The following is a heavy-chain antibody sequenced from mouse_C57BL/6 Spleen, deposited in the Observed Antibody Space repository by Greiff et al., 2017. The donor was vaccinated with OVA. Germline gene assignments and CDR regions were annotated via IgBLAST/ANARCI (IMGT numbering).Heavy chain of an antibody. J-gene: IGHJ2*01. Sequence: QVHVKQPGTELVKPGASVKLSCKASGYTFTSYWMHWVKQRPGQGLEWIGNINPSNGGTNYNEKFKSKATLTVDKSSSTAYMQLSSLTSEDSAVYYCASLPTTVVATDYWGQGTTLTVSS. CDR1: GYTFTSYW. CDR2: INPSNGGT. V-gene: IGHV1-53*01. CDR3: ASLPTTVVATDY. D-gene: IGHD1-1*01.